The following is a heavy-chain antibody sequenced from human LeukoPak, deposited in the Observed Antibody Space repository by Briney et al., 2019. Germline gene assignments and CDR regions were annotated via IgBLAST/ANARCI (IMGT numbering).Heavy chain of an antibody. CDR2: ISGGST. CDR1: GFTVSSNE. V-gene: IGHV3-38-3*01. Sequence: GGSLRLSCAASGFTVSSNEMSWVRQAPGKGLEWVSSISGGSTYYADSRKGRFTISRDNSKNTLHLQMNSLRAEDTAVYYCAGSDTIGYSPREWDYWYFDLWGRGTLVTVSS. CDR3: AGSDTIGYSPREWDYWYFDL. J-gene: IGHJ2*01. D-gene: IGHD3-10*01.